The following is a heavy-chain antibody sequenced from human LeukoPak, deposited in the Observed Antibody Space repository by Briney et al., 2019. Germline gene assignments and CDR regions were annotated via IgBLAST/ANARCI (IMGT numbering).Heavy chain of an antibody. V-gene: IGHV3-23*01. CDR1: GFTFSSYA. D-gene: IGHD3-10*01. CDR2: ISGSGGST. J-gene: IGHJ6*03. Sequence: GGSLRLSCAASGFTFSSYAMSWVRQAPGKGLEWVSAISGSGGSTYYADSVKGRFTISRDNSKNTLYLQMNSLRAEDTAVYYCARVIRGVTLYYMDVWGKGTTVTISS. CDR3: ARVIRGVTLYYMDV.